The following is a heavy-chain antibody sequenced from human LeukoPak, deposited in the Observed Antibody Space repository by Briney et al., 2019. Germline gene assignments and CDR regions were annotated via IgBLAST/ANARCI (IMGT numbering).Heavy chain of an antibody. CDR3: ARLDSRGDWFDP. CDR1: GGSISSYY. Sequence: SETLSLTCTVSGGSISSYYWSWIRQPPGEGLEGIGYIYYSGSTNYNPSLKSRVTISVDTSKTQFSLKLSSVTAADTAVYYCARLDSRGDWFDPWGQGTLVSLPS. J-gene: IGHJ5*02. CDR2: IYYSGST. V-gene: IGHV4-59*01. D-gene: IGHD3-22*01.